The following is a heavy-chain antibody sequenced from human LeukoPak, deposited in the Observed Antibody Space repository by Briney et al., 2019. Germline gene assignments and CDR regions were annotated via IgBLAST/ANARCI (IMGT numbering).Heavy chain of an antibody. D-gene: IGHD2-2*03. Sequence: SETLSLTCTVSGGSISSYYWSWIRQPPGKALKWIGNIFYSGSTYYSPSLKSRVTISLDTSRNQFSLKLNSVTAADTAVYYCARLLRVGYCSTTTCNWFDPWGQGTLVTVSS. J-gene: IGHJ5*02. CDR1: GGSISSYY. V-gene: IGHV4-59*12. CDR2: IFYSGST. CDR3: ARLLRVGYCSTTTCNWFDP.